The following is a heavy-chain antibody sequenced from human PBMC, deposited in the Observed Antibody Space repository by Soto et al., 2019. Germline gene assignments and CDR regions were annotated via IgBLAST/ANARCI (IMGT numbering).Heavy chain of an antibody. CDR1: GYTFTSYA. CDR2: INAGNGNT. Sequence: ASVKVSCKAAGYTFTSYAMHWGRQAPGQRLEWMGWINAGNGNTKYSQKFQGRVTITRDTSASTAYMELSSLRSEDTAVYYCARDRCSGGSCYSDAFDIWGQGTMVTVSS. V-gene: IGHV1-3*01. D-gene: IGHD2-15*01. J-gene: IGHJ3*02. CDR3: ARDRCSGGSCYSDAFDI.